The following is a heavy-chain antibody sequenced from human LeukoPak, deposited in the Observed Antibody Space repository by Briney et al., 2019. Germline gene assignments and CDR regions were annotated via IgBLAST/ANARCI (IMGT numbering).Heavy chain of an antibody. CDR2: IRYDGSNQ. CDR1: GFTFSSYW. Sequence: RSGGSLRLSCAASGFTFSSYWMTWVRQAPGKGLEWVAFIRYDGSNQYYTDSVKGRFTISRDNSKNTLFLQMNSLRAEDTAVYYCAKLAMTTVTSDHCWGQGTLVTVSS. D-gene: IGHD4-11*01. CDR3: AKLAMTTVTSDHC. J-gene: IGHJ4*02. V-gene: IGHV3-30*02.